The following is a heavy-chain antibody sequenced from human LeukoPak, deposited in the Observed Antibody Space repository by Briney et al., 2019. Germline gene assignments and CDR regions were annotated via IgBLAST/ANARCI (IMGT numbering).Heavy chain of an antibody. CDR2: ISGYNGYT. CDR3: ARDEARYSSGYYPNWFDP. CDR1: GYTFTSYG. Sequence: ASVKVSCKSSGYTFTSYGIIWVRQAPGQGLEWMGWISGYNGYTHYAHILQGRVTMTTDTSTSTAYMELRSLRSDDTAVYYCARDEARYSSGYYPNWFDPWGQGTLVTVSS. J-gene: IGHJ5*02. D-gene: IGHD3-22*01. V-gene: IGHV1-18*01.